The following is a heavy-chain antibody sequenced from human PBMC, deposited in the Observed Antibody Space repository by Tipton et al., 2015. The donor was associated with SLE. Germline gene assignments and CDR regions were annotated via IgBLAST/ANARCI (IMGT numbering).Heavy chain of an antibody. J-gene: IGHJ6*02. D-gene: IGHD6-19*01. Sequence: LRLSCTVSGGSISSSSYYWSWIRQPPGKGLEWIGYIYYSGSTNYNPSLKSRVTISVDTSKNQFSLKLSSVTAADTAVYYCARGGAVAAYYYYGMDVWGQGTTVTVSS. V-gene: IGHV4-61*01. CDR1: GGSISSSSYY. CDR3: ARGGAVAAYYYYGMDV. CDR2: IYYSGST.